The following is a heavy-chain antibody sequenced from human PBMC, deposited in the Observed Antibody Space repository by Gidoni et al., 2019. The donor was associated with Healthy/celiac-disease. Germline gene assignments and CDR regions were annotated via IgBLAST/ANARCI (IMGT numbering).Heavy chain of an antibody. CDR3: ARGGGYRPPYAYFFDY. Sequence: EVQLVESGGGLVRPGVSLRLSCAAYCFTVITNYRSWVRQAPGKGREGVPVIYSGGSTYYADSVKGRFTISRDNSKNTRYSQMNSLRAEDTAVYYCARGGGYRPPYAYFFDYWGQGTLVTVSS. J-gene: IGHJ4*02. CDR2: IYSGGST. D-gene: IGHD6-19*01. V-gene: IGHV3-66*01. CDR1: CFTVITNY.